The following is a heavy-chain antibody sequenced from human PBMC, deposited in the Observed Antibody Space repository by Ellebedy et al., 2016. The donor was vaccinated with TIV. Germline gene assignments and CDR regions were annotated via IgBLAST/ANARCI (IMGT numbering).Heavy chain of an antibody. CDR3: AKYYDSSGYPDAFDI. V-gene: IGHV3-23*01. CDR2: ISGSGGST. J-gene: IGHJ3*02. D-gene: IGHD3-22*01. CDR1: GFTFSSYA. Sequence: GESLKISCAASGFTFSSYAMSWVRQAPGKGLEWVSAISGSGGSTYYADSVKGRFTISRDNSKNTLYLQMNSLRAEDTAVYYCAKYYDSSGYPDAFDIWGQGTMVTVSS.